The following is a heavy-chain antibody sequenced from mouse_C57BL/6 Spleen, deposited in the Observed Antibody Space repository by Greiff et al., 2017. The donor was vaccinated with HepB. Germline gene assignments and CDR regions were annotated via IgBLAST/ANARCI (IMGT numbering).Heavy chain of an antibody. CDR2: IDPETGGT. CDR1: GYTFTDYE. D-gene: IGHD2-3*01. J-gene: IGHJ2*01. CDR3: TREGEGYYIYLDY. V-gene: IGHV1-15*01. Sequence: QVQLQQSGAELVRPGASVTLSCKASGYTFTDYEMHWVKQTPVHGLEWIGAIDPETGGTAYNQKFKGKAILTADTSSSTAYMALRSLTSEDSAVYHSTREGEGYYIYLDYWGQGTTLTVSS.